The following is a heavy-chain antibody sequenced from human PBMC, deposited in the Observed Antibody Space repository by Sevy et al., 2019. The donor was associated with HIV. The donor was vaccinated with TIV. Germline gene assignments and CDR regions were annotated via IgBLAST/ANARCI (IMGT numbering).Heavy chain of an antibody. V-gene: IGHV3-23*01. CDR3: AKIVAYYDFWSGYSGGLERQFYFDY. D-gene: IGHD3-3*01. CDR2: ISGSGGST. J-gene: IGHJ4*02. Sequence: GGSLRLSCAASGFTFSSYAMSWVRQAPGKGLEWVSAISGSGGSTYYADSVKGRFTISRDNSKNTLYLQMNSLRAEDTAVYYCAKIVAYYDFWSGYSGGLERQFYFDYWGQGTLVTVSS. CDR1: GFTFSSYA.